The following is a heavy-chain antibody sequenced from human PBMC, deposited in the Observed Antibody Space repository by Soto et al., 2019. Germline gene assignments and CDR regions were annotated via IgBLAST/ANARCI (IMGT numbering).Heavy chain of an antibody. CDR3: ATSLAVQLGYYGMDI. CDR2: ISGGGRDI. Sequence: GGSLRLSCAASGFTFSSYSLNWVRQAPGKGLEWVSSISGGGRDIKYGDSVKGRFIISRDNAMDSLHLQMYSLRADDTAIYFCATSLAVQLGYYGMDIWGPGTTVTVSS. D-gene: IGHD6-6*01. CDR1: GFTFSSYS. V-gene: IGHV3-21*01. J-gene: IGHJ6*02.